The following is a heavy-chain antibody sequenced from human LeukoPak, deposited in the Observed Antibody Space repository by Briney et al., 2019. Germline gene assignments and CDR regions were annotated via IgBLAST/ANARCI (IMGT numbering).Heavy chain of an antibody. D-gene: IGHD6-13*01. J-gene: IGHJ4*02. CDR2: INHSGST. CDR1: GFTFSSYA. CDR3: ARGAGQQQLFDY. V-gene: IGHV4-34*01. Sequence: GSLRLSCAASGFTFSSYAMSWVRQAPGKGLEWIGEINHSGSTNYSPSLKSRVTISLDTSKNQFSLKLSSVTAADTAVYYCARGAGQQQLFDYWGQGTLVTVSS.